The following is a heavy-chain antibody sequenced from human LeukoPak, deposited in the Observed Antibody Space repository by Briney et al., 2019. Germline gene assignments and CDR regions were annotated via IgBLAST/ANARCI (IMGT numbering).Heavy chain of an antibody. Sequence: GGSLRLSCAASGFTFSSYAMSWVRQAPGKGLEWVSAISGSGGSTYYADSVKGRFIISRDNSKNTLYLQMNSLRAEDTAVYYCAKADGYSSSWYYFDYWGQGTLVTVSS. CDR2: ISGSGGST. CDR1: GFTFSSYA. D-gene: IGHD6-13*01. CDR3: AKADGYSSSWYYFDY. V-gene: IGHV3-23*01. J-gene: IGHJ4*02.